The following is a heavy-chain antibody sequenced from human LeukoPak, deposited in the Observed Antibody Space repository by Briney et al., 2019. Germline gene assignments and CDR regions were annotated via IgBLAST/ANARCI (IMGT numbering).Heavy chain of an antibody. CDR3: AKAPLGSSSYFDY. D-gene: IGHD2-2*01. J-gene: IGHJ4*02. Sequence: GGSLRLSCAASGFTFNNYAMSWVRQAPGKGLEWVSAISGSGGSTYYADSVKGRFTISRDNSKNTLYLQMNSLRAEDTAVYYCAKAPLGSSSYFDYWGQGTLVTVSS. V-gene: IGHV3-23*01. CDR1: GFTFNNYA. CDR2: ISGSGGST.